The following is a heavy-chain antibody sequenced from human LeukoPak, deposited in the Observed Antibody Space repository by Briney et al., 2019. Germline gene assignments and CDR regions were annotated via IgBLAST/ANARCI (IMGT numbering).Heavy chain of an antibody. CDR2: INPNSGGT. CDR1: GYTFTGYY. CDR3: ARVRYYYDSSGYYYY. Sequence: ASVKVSCKASGYTFTGYYMHWVRQVPGQGLEWMGWINPNSGGTNYAQKFQGRVTMTRDTSISTAYMELSRLRSDDTAVYYCARVRYYYDSSGYYYYWGQGTLVTVSS. D-gene: IGHD3-22*01. V-gene: IGHV1-2*02. J-gene: IGHJ4*02.